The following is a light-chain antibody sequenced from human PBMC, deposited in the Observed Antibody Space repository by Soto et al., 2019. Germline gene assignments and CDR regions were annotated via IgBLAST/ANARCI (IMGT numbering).Light chain of an antibody. J-gene: IGLJ1*01. CDR1: SSDVGGYNY. V-gene: IGLV2-11*01. CDR3: CSYAGSYPYV. CDR2: DVS. Sequence: QSVLTQPRSVSGSPGQSVTISCTGTSSDVGGYNYVSWYQQHPGKAPKLMIYDVSKRPSGVPDRFSGSKSGNTASLTISRLQAEDEAYYYCCSYAGSYPYVFGTGTQLTVL.